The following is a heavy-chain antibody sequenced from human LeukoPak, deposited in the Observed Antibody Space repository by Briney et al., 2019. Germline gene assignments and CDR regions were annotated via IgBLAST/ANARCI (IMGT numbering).Heavy chain of an antibody. Sequence: GGSLRLSCAASGFTFSTSGMHLVRQAPRKGLEWVAFIRSDGNSKYYAESVKGRFTISRDNSKNTLYLQMNGLRAEDTAVYYCAKDYGSGSYGFDPWGLGTLVTVSS. V-gene: IGHV3-30*02. J-gene: IGHJ5*02. CDR1: GFTFSTSG. CDR3: AKDYGSGSYGFDP. D-gene: IGHD3-10*01. CDR2: IRSDGNSK.